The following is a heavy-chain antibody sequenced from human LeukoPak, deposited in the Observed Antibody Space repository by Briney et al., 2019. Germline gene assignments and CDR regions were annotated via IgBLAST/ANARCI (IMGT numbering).Heavy chain of an antibody. J-gene: IGHJ4*02. Sequence: SENLSLTCTVSGGSISDYYWSWIRQPPGKELECIGYIYYSGSTNYNPSLKSRVTISVDTSKNQFSLKLSSVTAADTAVYYCARSITAGNYGAPFAYWGQGSLVSVSS. V-gene: IGHV4-59*01. D-gene: IGHD1-7*01. CDR1: GGSISDYY. CDR2: IYYSGST. CDR3: ARSITAGNYGAPFAY.